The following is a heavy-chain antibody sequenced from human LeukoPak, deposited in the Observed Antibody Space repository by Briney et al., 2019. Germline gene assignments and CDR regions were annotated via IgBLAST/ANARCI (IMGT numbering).Heavy chain of an antibody. CDR2: IIPIFGTA. J-gene: IGHJ5*02. V-gene: IGHV1-69*05. Sequence: ASVKVSCKASGGTFSSYAISWVRQAPGQGLEWMGGIIPIFGTANYAQKFQGRVTITTDESTSTAYMELSSLRSEDTAVYYCARDYYGSGLGGFDPWGQGTLVTVSS. CDR3: ARDYYGSGLGGFDP. D-gene: IGHD3-10*01. CDR1: GGTFSSYA.